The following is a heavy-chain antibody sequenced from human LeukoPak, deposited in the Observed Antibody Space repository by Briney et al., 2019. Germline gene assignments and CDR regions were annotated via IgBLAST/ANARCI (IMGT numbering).Heavy chain of an antibody. CDR1: GYTFTSYG. V-gene: IGHV1-18*01. Sequence: ASVKLSCKASGYTFTSYGISWVRQAPGQGLEWMGWISAYNGNTNYAQKLQGRVTMTTDTSTSTAYMELRSLRSDDTAVYYCARVGVATHKGDYFDYWGQGTLVTVSS. CDR2: ISAYNGNT. J-gene: IGHJ4*02. D-gene: IGHD5-12*01. CDR3: ARVGVATHKGDYFDY.